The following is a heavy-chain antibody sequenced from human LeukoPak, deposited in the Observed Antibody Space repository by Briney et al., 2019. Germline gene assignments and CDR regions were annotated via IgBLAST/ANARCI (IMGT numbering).Heavy chain of an antibody. CDR3: ARHQKDSYDSIFHAFEI. D-gene: IGHD3-22*01. CDR1: GGSTSSYY. CDR2: LYHSGKT. V-gene: IGHV4-59*03. Sequence: SETLSLTCAVSGGSTSSYYWSWIRQPPGRGLEWIGCLYHSGKTIYNSSLKSRVTISVDTSKNQFSLMLNSVTAADTATYYCARHQKDSYDSIFHAFEIWGQGTMATVSS. J-gene: IGHJ3*02.